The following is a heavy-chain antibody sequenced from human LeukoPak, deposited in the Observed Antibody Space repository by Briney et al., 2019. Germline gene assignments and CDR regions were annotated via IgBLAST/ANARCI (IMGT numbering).Heavy chain of an antibody. V-gene: IGHV4-59*01. D-gene: IGHD4-11*01. CDR2: IHYSGST. Sequence: SETLSLTCTVSGGSIGSYYWSWIRQPPGKGLEWIGYIHYSGSTNHNPSLKSRVTISIDTSKNQISLRLTSVTAADTAVYYCAGYGNYWDWYFDLWGRGTLVTVSS. CDR3: AGYGNYWDWYFDL. J-gene: IGHJ2*01. CDR1: GGSIGSYY.